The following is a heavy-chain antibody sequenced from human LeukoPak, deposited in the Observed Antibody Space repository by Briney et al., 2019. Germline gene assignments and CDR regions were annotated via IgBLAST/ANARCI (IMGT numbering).Heavy chain of an antibody. CDR1: GFSFNSYW. CDR2: IKEDGTEK. Sequence: GSLRLSCAASGFSFNSYWMTWVRQAPGKGLEWVANIKEDGTEKYYVDSVKGRFTISRDNAKNTLYLQMNRPTAEDTAVYYCARESGGDYYLDHWGQGALVTVSS. CDR3: ARESGGDYYLDH. J-gene: IGHJ4*02. V-gene: IGHV3-7*01. D-gene: IGHD2-21*02.